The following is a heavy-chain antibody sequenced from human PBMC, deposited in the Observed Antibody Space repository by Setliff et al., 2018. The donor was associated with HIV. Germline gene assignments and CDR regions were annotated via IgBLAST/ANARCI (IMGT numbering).Heavy chain of an antibody. CDR3: ARGRFHRLHRPYSGSGSLGIQYFDY. CDR1: GGSFSDYY. CDR2: MNHSGST. Sequence: SETLSLTCAVYGGSFSDYYWSWIRQPPGKGLEWIGEMNHSGSTNYNPSLKSRVIISVDTSKNQFSLKLSSVTAADTAVYYCARGRFHRLHRPYSGSGSLGIQYFDYWGQGTLVTVSS. J-gene: IGHJ4*02. D-gene: IGHD3-10*01. V-gene: IGHV4-34*01.